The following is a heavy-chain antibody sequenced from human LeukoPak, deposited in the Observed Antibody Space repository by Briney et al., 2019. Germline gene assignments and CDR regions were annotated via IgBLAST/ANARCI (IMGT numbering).Heavy chain of an antibody. J-gene: IGHJ4*02. CDR2: IKQDGSEK. CDR1: GFTFSSYW. Sequence: GGSLRLSCAASGFTFSSYWMSWVRQAPGKGLEWVANIKQDGSEKYYVDSVKGRFTISRDNAKNSLYLQMNSLRAEDTAVYYCAREYYDFWSGYYIYFDYWGQGTLVTVSS. V-gene: IGHV3-7*01. D-gene: IGHD3-3*01. CDR3: AREYYDFWSGYYIYFDY.